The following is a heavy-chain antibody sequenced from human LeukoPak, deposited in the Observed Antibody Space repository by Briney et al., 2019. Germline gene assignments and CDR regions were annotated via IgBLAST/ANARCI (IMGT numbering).Heavy chain of an antibody. Sequence: AASVKVSCKASGYTFNGFYLHWVRQAPGQGLEWMGWINPNSGGTNYAPKFQGRVTMTRDTSISTAYMELSRLRSDDTAVYYCARWMATVTTPDYWGQGTLVTVSS. D-gene: IGHD4-11*01. CDR1: GYTFNGFY. CDR3: ARWMATVTTPDY. V-gene: IGHV1-2*02. J-gene: IGHJ4*02. CDR2: INPNSGGT.